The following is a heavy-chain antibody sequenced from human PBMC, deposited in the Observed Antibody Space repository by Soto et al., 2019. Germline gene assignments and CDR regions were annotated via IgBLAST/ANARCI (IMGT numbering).Heavy chain of an antibody. CDR2: INQDGTEK. D-gene: IGHD6-6*01. CDR3: AKDPKYTTSGDS. Sequence: RLSRAACRVTFRISVMSLARKAPGKGLEWVAAINQDGTEKPYVDSVKGRFTISRDNAKNSLYLQMTSLRAEDTAVYYCAKDPKYTTSGDSWGQGTLVTVSS. J-gene: IGHJ4*02. CDR1: RVTFRISV. V-gene: IGHV3-7*01.